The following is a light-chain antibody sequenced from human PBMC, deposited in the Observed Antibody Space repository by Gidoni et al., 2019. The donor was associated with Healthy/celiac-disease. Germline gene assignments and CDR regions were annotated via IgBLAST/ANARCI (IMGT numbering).Light chain of an antibody. CDR3: QQSYSTPLT. Sequence: DNQMNPSPSSLSASVGDRVTITCRASQSISSYLNWYQQKPGKAPKLLIYAASSLQSGVPSRFSGSGSGTDFTLTISSLQPEDFATYYCQQSYSTPLTFGGGTKVEIK. J-gene: IGKJ4*01. V-gene: IGKV1-39*01. CDR2: AAS. CDR1: QSISSY.